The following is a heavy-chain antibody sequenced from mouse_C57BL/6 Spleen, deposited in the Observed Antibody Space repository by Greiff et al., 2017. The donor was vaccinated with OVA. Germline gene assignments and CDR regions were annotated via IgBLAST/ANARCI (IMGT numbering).Heavy chain of an antibody. CDR3: AACCGSSPFAY. CDR1: GYAFSSYW. CDR2: IYPGAGGT. D-gene: IGHD1-1*01. J-gene: IGHJ3*01. V-gene: IGHV1-80*01. Sequence: QVQLQQSGAELVKPGASVKISCKASGYAFSSYWMNWVKQRPGKGLEWIGQIYPGAGGTNYNGKFKGKATLTADKSSSTAYMQLSSLTSEDSAVYFCAACCGSSPFAYWGQGTLVTVSA.